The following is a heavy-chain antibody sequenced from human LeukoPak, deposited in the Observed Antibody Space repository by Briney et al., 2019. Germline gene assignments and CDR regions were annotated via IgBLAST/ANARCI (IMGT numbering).Heavy chain of an antibody. D-gene: IGHD6-13*01. V-gene: IGHV3-9*02. Sequence: GGSLRLSCAASGFTSDDYAMHWVRQAPGKGLEWVSGISWNSGKIGYADSVKGRFTISRDNAKNSLYLQMNSLRAEDTALYYCAKGGIHRGYYYYYMDVWGKGTTVTISS. J-gene: IGHJ6*03. CDR2: ISWNSGKI. CDR1: GFTSDDYA. CDR3: AKGGIHRGYYYYYMDV.